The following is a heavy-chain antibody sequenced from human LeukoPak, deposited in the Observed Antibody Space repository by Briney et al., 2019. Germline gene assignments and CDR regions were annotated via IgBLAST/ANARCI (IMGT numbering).Heavy chain of an antibody. CDR3: ARGDTTTYYFDY. Sequence: SETLSLTCTVSGGSISSYYWSWIRQPAGKGLEWIGSIYYSGSTYYNPSLKSRVTISVDTSKNQFSLKLSSVTAADTAVYYCARGDTTTYYFDYWGQGTLVTVSS. V-gene: IGHV4-4*07. CDR1: GGSISSYY. CDR2: IYYSGST. J-gene: IGHJ4*02. D-gene: IGHD1-26*01.